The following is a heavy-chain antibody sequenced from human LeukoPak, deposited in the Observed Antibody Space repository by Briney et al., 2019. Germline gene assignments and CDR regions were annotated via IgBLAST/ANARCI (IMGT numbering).Heavy chain of an antibody. J-gene: IGHJ4*02. CDR1: GFTFISYW. CDR2: INSDGSTS. CDR3: ARGHHYYDSSSYYY. D-gene: IGHD3-22*01. Sequence: GRSLRLSCAASGFTFISYWMHWVRQAPGKGLVWVSRINSDGSTSSYAASVKGRFTISRDTAKNTLYLQMNSLRAEDTAVYYCARGHHYYDSSSYYYWGQGTLVTVSS. V-gene: IGHV3-74*01.